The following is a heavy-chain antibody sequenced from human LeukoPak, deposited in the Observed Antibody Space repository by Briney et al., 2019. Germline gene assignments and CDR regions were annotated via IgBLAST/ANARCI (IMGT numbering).Heavy chain of an antibody. CDR1: GFTFSSYA. J-gene: IGHJ4*02. V-gene: IGHV3-30-3*01. CDR2: ISYDGSNK. D-gene: IGHD5-24*01. CDR3: ARDDGWLQLLDY. Sequence: PGGSLRLSCAASGFTFSSYAMHWVRQAPGKGLEWVAVISYDGSNKHYADSVKGRFTISRDNSKNTLYLQMNSLRAEDTAVYYCARDDGWLQLLDYWGQGTLVTVSS.